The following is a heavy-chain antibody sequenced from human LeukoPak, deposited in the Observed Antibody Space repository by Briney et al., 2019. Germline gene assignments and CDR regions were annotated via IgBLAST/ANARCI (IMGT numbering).Heavy chain of an antibody. CDR1: GFTFSSYA. CDR3: AKDGEVVSPNYFDY. Sequence: LSGGSLRLSCAASGFTFSSYAMSWVRQAPGKGLEWVSAISGSGGSTYYADSVKGRFTISRDNSKNTLYLQMNNLRAEDTAVYYCAKDGEVVSPNYFDYWGQGTLVTVSS. D-gene: IGHD3-10*01. V-gene: IGHV3-23*01. J-gene: IGHJ4*02. CDR2: ISGSGGST.